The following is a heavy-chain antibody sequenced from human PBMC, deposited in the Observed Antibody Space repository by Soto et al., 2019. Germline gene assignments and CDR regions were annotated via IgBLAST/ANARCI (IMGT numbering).Heavy chain of an antibody. V-gene: IGHV3-33*01. Sequence: GGSLRLSCEASGFTFNTYSMHWVRQPPGKGLEWLAAIWYDGAQKYYADSVKGRFIISRDNSKKTLYLEMNSLRAEDTAVYYCARAGGTTVTGLWHFDSWGQGTLVTVSS. CDR1: GFTFNTYS. CDR3: ARAGGTTVTGLWHFDS. D-gene: IGHD4-17*01. CDR2: IWYDGAQK. J-gene: IGHJ4*02.